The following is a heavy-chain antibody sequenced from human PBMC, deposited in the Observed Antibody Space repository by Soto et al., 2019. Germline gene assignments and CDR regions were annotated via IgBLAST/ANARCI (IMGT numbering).Heavy chain of an antibody. V-gene: IGHV3-30*04. CDR2: ISWDGNNE. J-gene: IGHJ4*02. Sequence: GGSLRLSCAASGFSFSGYTMHWVRQAPGRGLEWVAIISWDGNNEYYADSVKGRFTISRDNSRSTLYLLMNSLRAEDTAVYYCAIDQGYWGQGTLVTAPQ. CDR3: AIDQGY. CDR1: GFSFSGYT.